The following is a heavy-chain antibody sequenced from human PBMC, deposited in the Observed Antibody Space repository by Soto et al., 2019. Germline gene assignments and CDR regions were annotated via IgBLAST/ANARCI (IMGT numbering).Heavy chain of an antibody. Sequence: QVQLGESGGGVVQPGKSLRLSCVDSGFTFGNYAMYWVRQAPGKGLEWVAFISYDGSKRSLADSVKGQFSISRDNSRNTLYLQMDSLRHEDTAVYFCAKGGGAPGYPIDYWGQGTLVTVS. J-gene: IGHJ4*02. CDR2: ISYDGSKR. CDR3: AKGGGAPGYPIDY. V-gene: IGHV3-30*18. D-gene: IGHD3-9*01. CDR1: GFTFGNYA.